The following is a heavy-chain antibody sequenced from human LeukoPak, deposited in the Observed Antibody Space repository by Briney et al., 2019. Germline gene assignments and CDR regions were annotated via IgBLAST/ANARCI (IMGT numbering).Heavy chain of an antibody. D-gene: IGHD2-15*01. J-gene: IGHJ6*03. CDR3: AKNGDRGAYCTGGTCYPYFYYYMDV. CDR1: GFTFSSYG. CDR2: IRYDGSNK. V-gene: IGHV3-30*02. Sequence: GGSLRLSCAASGFTFSSYGMHWVRQAPGKGLEWVAFIRYDGSNKYYADSVKGRFTISRDNSKNTLYLQMNSLRAEDTAIYYCAKNGDRGAYCTGGTCYPYFYYYMDVWGKGTTVTI.